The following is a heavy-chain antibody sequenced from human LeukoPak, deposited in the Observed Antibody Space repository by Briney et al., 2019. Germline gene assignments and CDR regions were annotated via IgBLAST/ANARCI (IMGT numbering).Heavy chain of an antibody. CDR3: AKDSHGGNPNYFDY. Sequence: GGSLRLSCAASGFTFSSYWMSWVRQAPGKGLEWVANIKQDGSEKYYVDSVKGRFTISRDNAKNSLFLQINSLRAEDTAVYYCAKDSHGGNPNYFDYWGQGTLVTVSS. CDR1: GFTFSSYW. J-gene: IGHJ4*02. V-gene: IGHV3-7*01. CDR2: IKQDGSEK. D-gene: IGHD4-23*01.